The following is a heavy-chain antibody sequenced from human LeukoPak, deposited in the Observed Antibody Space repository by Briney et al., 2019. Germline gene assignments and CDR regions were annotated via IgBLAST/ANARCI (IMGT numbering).Heavy chain of an antibody. CDR2: IYYSGST. D-gene: IGHD2-2*01. J-gene: IGHJ3*02. CDR1: GGSISSYY. CDR3: AREEYQLLSRAFDI. V-gene: IGHV4-59*01. Sequence: PSETLSLTCIVSGGSISSYYWSWIRQPLGKGLEWIGYIYYSGSTNYNPSLKSRVTISVDTSKNQFSLKLSSVTAADTAVYYCAREEYQLLSRAFDIWGQGTMVTVSS.